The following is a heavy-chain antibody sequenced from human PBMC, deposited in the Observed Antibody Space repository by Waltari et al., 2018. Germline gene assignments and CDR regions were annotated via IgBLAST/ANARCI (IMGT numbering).Heavy chain of an antibody. CDR2: INHSGST. CDR1: GGSFSGYY. J-gene: IGHJ2*01. CDR3: ARGGSRYFDWLLHTPYWYFDL. V-gene: IGHV4-34*01. D-gene: IGHD3-9*01. Sequence: QVQLQQWGAGLLKPSETLSLTCAVYGGSFSGYYWSWIRQPPGKGREWIGEINHSGSTNYNPSLKSRVTISVDTSKNQFSLKLSSVTAADTAVYYCARGGSRYFDWLLHTPYWYFDLWGRGTLVTVSS.